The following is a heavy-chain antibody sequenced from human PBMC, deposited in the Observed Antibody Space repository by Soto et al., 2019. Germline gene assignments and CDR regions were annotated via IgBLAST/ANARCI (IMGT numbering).Heavy chain of an antibody. CDR3: AKALYYYDSSPLDH. CDR2: INSDGTDS. CDR1: GFDFEDFA. D-gene: IGHD3-22*01. V-gene: IGHV3-43D*04. J-gene: IGHJ4*02. Sequence: VSLRLSCAAAGFDFEDFAMHWVRQAPGKGLEWVSLINSDGTDSYYMDSVRGRFTISRDNGKNSLYLQMDRLRPEDTAFYFCAKALYYYDSSPLDHWGQGTLVTVS.